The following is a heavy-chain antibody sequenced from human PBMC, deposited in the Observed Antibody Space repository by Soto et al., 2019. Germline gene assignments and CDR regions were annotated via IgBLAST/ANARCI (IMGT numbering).Heavy chain of an antibody. CDR1: GYTFTTYD. V-gene: IGHV1-8*01. CDR2: MNPNSGNT. CDR3: VKGSPFGGWSEGDY. D-gene: IGHD2-15*01. J-gene: IGHJ4*02. Sequence: QVQLVQSGAEVKKPGASVKVSCKASGYTFTTYDINSVRQATGQGLEWMGWMNPNSGNTGYAEKFQGRVNMTRDTTISNAYMELSSLTSEDTAIYYTVKGSPFGGWSEGDYWGQWVLVTVSS.